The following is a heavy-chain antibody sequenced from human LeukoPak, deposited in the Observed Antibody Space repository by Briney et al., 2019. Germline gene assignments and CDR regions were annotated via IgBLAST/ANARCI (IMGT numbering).Heavy chain of an antibody. Sequence: ASVKVSCKASGGTFSSYAISWVRQAPGQGLEWMGRIIPIFGTANYAQKFQGRVTITTDESTSTAYMELSSLRSEDTAVYYCAREGPYYDFWSGHHDAFDIWGQGTMVTVSS. CDR2: IIPIFGTA. J-gene: IGHJ3*02. CDR1: GGTFSSYA. V-gene: IGHV1-69*05. CDR3: AREGPYYDFWSGHHDAFDI. D-gene: IGHD3-3*01.